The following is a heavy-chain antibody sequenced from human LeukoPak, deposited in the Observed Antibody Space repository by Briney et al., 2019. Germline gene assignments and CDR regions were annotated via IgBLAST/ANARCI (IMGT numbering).Heavy chain of an antibody. Sequence: SETLSPTCTVSGGSISSSSYYWGWIRQPPGKGLEWIGSIYYSGSTYYNPSLKSRVTISVDTSKNQFSLKLSSVTAADTAVYYCARHAGFLEWLLADNWFDPWGQGTLVTVSS. D-gene: IGHD3-3*01. J-gene: IGHJ5*02. CDR3: ARHAGFLEWLLADNWFDP. CDR1: GGSISSSSYY. CDR2: IYYSGST. V-gene: IGHV4-39*01.